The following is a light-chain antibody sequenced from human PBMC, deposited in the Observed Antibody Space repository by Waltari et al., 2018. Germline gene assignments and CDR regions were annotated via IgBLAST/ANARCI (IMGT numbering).Light chain of an antibody. CDR1: QSVSRY. V-gene: IGKV3-11*01. CDR2: DTS. J-gene: IGKJ2*01. CDR3: QHRKT. Sequence: EFVLTQSPATLSLSPGEGATLSCRASQSVSRYLTWYQQKPGQAPRLLIHDTSNRATGIPAKFSGSGSGTDFTLTISSLEPEDFAVYYCQHRKTFGQGTKLEI.